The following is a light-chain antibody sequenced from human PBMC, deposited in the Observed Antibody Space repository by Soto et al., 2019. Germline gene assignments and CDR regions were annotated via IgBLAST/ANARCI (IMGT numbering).Light chain of an antibody. CDR1: GSDVGGYNY. Sequence: QSALTQPPSASGSPGQSVTISCTGTGSDVGGYNYVSWYQQHPGKAPKLMIYEVSKRPSGVPDRFSGSKSGNTASLTVSGLQAEDEADYYCSSYAGSNNPWVFGGGTKLTVL. CDR3: SSYAGSNNPWV. J-gene: IGLJ3*02. V-gene: IGLV2-8*01. CDR2: EVS.